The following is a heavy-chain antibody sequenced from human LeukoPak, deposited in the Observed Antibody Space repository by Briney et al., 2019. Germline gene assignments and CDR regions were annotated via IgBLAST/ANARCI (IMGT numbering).Heavy chain of an antibody. J-gene: IGHJ3*01. V-gene: IGHV3-33*08. CDR3: ARDLNLQDVFDV. CDR1: GFTFSAYG. D-gene: IGHD1-14*01. CDR2: VWYDGGNK. Sequence: GRSLRLSCAASGFTFSAYGMHWVRQAPGKGLEWVAVVWYDGGNKYYADSVKGRFTISRDNSKNTLYLQMNSLRAEDTALYYCARDLNLQDVFDVWGQGAMV.